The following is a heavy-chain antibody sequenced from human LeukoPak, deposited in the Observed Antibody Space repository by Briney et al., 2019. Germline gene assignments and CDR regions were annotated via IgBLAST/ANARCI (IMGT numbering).Heavy chain of an antibody. D-gene: IGHD5-18*01. CDR3: ATYPGYTYEVEAPRPARGY. V-gene: IGHV3-48*01. Sequence: GGSLRLSCSASGFSFSYYNMNWVRQAPGKGLEWVSYISSTSTSIYYADSVMGRFSISRDKNSLYLQMNSLRADDTAVYYCATYPGYTYEVEAPRPARGYWGQGTLVTVSS. CDR2: ISSTSTSI. J-gene: IGHJ4*02. CDR1: GFSFSYYN.